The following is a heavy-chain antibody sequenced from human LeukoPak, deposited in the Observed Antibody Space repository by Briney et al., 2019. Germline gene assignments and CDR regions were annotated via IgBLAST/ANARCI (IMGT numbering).Heavy chain of an antibody. D-gene: IGHD2-21*02. CDR2: IYYSGST. J-gene: IGHJ3*02. CDR1: GGSFGGYY. Sequence: SETLSLTCAVYGGSFGGYYWNWIRQPPGKGLEWIGSIYYSGSTYYNPSLKSRVTISVDTSKNQFSLKLSSVTAADTAVYYCARHAYPYCGGDCYSITGAFDIWGQGTMVTVSS. V-gene: IGHV4-34*01. CDR3: ARHAYPYCGGDCYSITGAFDI.